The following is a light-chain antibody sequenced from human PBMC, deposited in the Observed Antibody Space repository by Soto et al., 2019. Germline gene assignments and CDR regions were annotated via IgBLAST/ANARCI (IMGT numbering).Light chain of an antibody. CDR2: GAS. CDR3: QQYDNSPLT. CDR1: QSVSSSF. V-gene: IGKV3-20*01. J-gene: IGKJ4*02. Sequence: EIGLTQSPGTLSLSPGERATLSCRASQSVSSSFLAWYQQTPGQAPRLLIYGASSRATGITDRFSGSGSGTDFTLTISRLEPEDFAVYYWQQYDNSPLTVGGGTKVEIK.